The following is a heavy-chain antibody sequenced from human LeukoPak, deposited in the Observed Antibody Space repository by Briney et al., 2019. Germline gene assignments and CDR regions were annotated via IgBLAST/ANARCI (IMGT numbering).Heavy chain of an antibody. J-gene: IGHJ3*02. CDR3: ARWGRDLDAFDI. CDR1: GFTVSSNY. CDR2: IYSGGST. Sequence: GGSLRLSCAASGFTVSSNYMSWVRQPPAQGLELVSVIYSGGSTYYADSVKGRFTISRDNSKNTLYLQMNSLRAEDTAVYYCARWGRDLDAFDIWGQGTMVTVSS. D-gene: IGHD3-16*01. V-gene: IGHV3-66*01.